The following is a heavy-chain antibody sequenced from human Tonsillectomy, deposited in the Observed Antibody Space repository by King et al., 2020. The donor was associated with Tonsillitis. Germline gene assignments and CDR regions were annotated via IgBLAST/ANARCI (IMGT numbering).Heavy chain of an antibody. V-gene: IGHV3-23*04. D-gene: IGHD3-9*01. CDR1: GFTFSSYA. J-gene: IGHJ4*02. CDR2: ISGSGGST. CDR3: AKALAYYVILPVYSKEYYFDY. Sequence: VQLVESGGGLVQPGGSLRLSCAASGFTFSSYAMSWVRQAPGKGLEWVSAISGSGGSTYYADSVKGRFTISRDNAKNTLYLQMNSLRAEDTAVYYCAKALAYYVILPVYSKEYYFDYCGQGTLVTVSS.